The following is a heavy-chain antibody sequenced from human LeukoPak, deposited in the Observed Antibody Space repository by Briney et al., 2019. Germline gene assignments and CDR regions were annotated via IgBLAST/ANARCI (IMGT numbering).Heavy chain of an antibody. D-gene: IGHD3-3*01. CDR2: IYYSGST. CDR3: ARGSVKDYDFWSGPYRWFDP. J-gene: IGHJ5*02. Sequence: SETLSLTCTVSGGSISSGDYYWSWIRQPPGKGLGWIGYIYYSGSTYYNPSLKSRVTISVDTSKNQFSLKLSSVTAADTAVYYCARGSVKDYDFWSGPYRWFDPWGQGTLVTVSS. CDR1: GGSISSGDYY. V-gene: IGHV4-30-4*08.